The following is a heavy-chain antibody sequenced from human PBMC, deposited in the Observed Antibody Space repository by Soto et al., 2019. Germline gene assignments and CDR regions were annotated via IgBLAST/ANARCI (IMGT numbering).Heavy chain of an antibody. Sequence: HPGGSLRLSCAASGFTFSSYAMHWVRQAPGKGLEWVAVISYDGSNKYYADSVKGRFTISRDNSKNTLYLQMNSLRAEDTAVYYCARDISYDSSGYLMWERYYYYYGMDVWGQGTTVTVSS. V-gene: IGHV3-30-3*01. J-gene: IGHJ6*02. CDR3: ARDISYDSSGYLMWERYYYYYGMDV. CDR2: ISYDGSNK. D-gene: IGHD3-22*01. CDR1: GFTFSSYA.